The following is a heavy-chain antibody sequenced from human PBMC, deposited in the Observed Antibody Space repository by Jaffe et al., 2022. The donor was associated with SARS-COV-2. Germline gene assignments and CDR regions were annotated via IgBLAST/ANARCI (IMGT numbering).Heavy chain of an antibody. J-gene: IGHJ4*02. D-gene: IGHD3-3*01. CDR1: GFAFSNYV. V-gene: IGHV3-33*01. Sequence: QVKLVESGGGVVQPGKSLRLSCSASGFAFSNYVMHWVRQAPGKGLEWVSVMWHDGSNEYYADSVKGRFTISRDNSKNTLYLEMDSLRAEDTAVYYCARGEMATIFYFDFWGQGALVSVSS. CDR3: ARGEMATIFYFDF. CDR2: MWHDGSNE.